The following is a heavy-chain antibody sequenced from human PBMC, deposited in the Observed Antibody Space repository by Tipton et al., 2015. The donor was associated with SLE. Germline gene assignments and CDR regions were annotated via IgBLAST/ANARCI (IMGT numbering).Heavy chain of an antibody. J-gene: IGHJ3*02. CDR1: GFTFSTYS. V-gene: IGHV3-48*01. CDR3: ARSGYGAGSYRAFDI. Sequence: SLRLSCAASGFTFSTYSMNWVRQAPGKGLEWISYISSSGDTIYYADSVKGRFTISRDNAQNSLYLQMNSLRAEDTAVYYCARSGYGAGSYRAFDIWGQVTMVTVSS. CDR2: ISSSGDTI. D-gene: IGHD3-10*01.